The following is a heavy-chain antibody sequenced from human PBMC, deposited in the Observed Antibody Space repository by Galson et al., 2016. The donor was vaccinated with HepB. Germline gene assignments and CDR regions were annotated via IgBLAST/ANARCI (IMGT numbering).Heavy chain of an antibody. V-gene: IGHV3-23*01. J-gene: IGHJ4*02. CDR1: EFTFTSYA. CDR3: ARDRWKGQLLPHGFDY. D-gene: IGHD2-15*01. CDR2: INNSGGRT. Sequence: SLRLSCAASEFTFTSYAMSWVRQAPGKGLEWVSSINNSGGRTRYEDSVQGRFTISRANSKNKMFLQMNSLRAESTAPAYCARDRWKGQLLPHGFDYWCQGTMLTVSS.